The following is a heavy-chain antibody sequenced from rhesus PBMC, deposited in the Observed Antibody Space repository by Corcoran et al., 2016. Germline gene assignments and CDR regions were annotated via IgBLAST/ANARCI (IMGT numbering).Heavy chain of an antibody. Sequence: QVQLVQSRAEVKKPGASVKLSCKASGYTFSIYDISWVRKAPGQGLEWMGGSSPLVGITNYAQKFQGRGTSTADTSTSTAYMELSSLRAEDTAVYYCAREGSSGWYAIDYWGQGVLVTVSS. CDR3: AREGSSGWYAIDY. D-gene: IGHD6-31*01. V-gene: IGHV1-151*01. CDR1: GYTFSIYD. CDR2: SSPLVGIT. J-gene: IGHJ4*01.